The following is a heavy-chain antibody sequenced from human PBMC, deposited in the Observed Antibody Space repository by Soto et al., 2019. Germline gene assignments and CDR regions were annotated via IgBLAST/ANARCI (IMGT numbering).Heavy chain of an antibody. D-gene: IGHD2-15*01. J-gene: IGHJ4*02. CDR1: GGSISSGDYY. CDR3: ARGSGHCSGGSCYSVGFDY. Sequence: QVQLQESGPGLVKPSQTLSLTCTVSGGSISSGDYYWSWIRQPPGKGLEWIGYIYYSGSTYYNPFLKSRVTISVDTSKNQFSLKLGSVTAADTAVYYCARGSGHCSGGSCYSVGFDYWGQGTLVTVSS. V-gene: IGHV4-30-4*01. CDR2: IYYSGST.